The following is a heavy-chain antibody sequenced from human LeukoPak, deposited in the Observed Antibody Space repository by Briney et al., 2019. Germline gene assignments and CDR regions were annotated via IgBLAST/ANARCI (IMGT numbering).Heavy chain of an antibody. V-gene: IGHV1-2*02. CDR1: GYTFTDYY. J-gene: IGHJ4*02. Sequence: GASVKVSCKASGYTFTDYYMHWVRQAPEQGLEWMGWINPNRGGTNYAQKFQGRVTMTRDTSISIAYMELSRLTSDDTAMYYCARIYCSSTSCYYFDYWGQGTLVTVSS. CDR3: ARIYCSSTSCYYFDY. D-gene: IGHD2-2*01. CDR2: INPNRGGT.